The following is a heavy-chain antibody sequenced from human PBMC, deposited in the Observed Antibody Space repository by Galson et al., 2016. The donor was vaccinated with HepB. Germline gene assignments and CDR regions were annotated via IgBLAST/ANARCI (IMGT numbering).Heavy chain of an antibody. D-gene: IGHD2-15*01. CDR2: ISSSGTST. CDR3: AKDYCSDTCYLGRLNV. V-gene: IGHV3-23*01. Sequence: SLRLSCAASGFTFSTFSNYGMSWVRQAPGQGLEWVSGISSSGTSTYYADSVKGRFTISSENSKNTLYLQLNSLRAEDTAIYYSAKDYCSDTCYLGRLNVWGQGTTVTVSS. CDR1: GFTFSTFSNYG. J-gene: IGHJ6*02.